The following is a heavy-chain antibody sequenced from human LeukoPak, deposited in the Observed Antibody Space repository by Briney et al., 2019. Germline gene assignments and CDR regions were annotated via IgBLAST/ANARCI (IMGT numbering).Heavy chain of an antibody. J-gene: IGHJ4*02. CDR1: GFTFNTHW. D-gene: IGHD2-2*01. Sequence: GRSLRLSCEASGFTFNTHWMNWVRHAPGKGLEWMANISPDGGDEVYVDSVKGRFTISRDNAKNSVYLQMNNLRAEDTAVYYCSGRSGFSSIYWGQGILVTVSS. V-gene: IGHV3-7*01. CDR2: ISPDGGDE. CDR3: SGRSGFSSIY.